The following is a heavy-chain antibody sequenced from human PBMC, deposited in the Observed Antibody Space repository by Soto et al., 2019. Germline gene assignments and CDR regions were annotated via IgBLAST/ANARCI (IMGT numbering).Heavy chain of an antibody. CDR3: ARDTLGGAYDFCH. Sequence: EVQLVESGGGLVQPGGSLRLSCEASGFTVSNFFMTWVRQAPGKGLEWVSVISSDGKTYYADSVKGRFTISRDNSKNTLYLEMNSLRAGDTAVYPCARDTLGGAYDFCHGGQGTLVTVSS. CDR1: GFTVSNFF. V-gene: IGHV3-66*01. CDR2: ISSDGKT. D-gene: IGHD3-3*01. J-gene: IGHJ4*02.